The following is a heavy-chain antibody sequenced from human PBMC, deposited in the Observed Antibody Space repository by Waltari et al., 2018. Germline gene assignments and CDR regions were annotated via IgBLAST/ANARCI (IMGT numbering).Heavy chain of an antibody. CDR1: GDTFSSYA. V-gene: IGHV1-69*04. D-gene: IGHD2-2*01. CDR3: ARDGASNWYFDL. J-gene: IGHJ2*01. CDR2: IIPILGIA. Sequence: QVQLVQSGAEVKKPGSSVKVSCKASGDTFSSYAISWVRQAPGQGLEWMGGIIPILGIANYAQKFQGRVTITADEFTSTAYMELSSLRSEDTAVYYCARDGASNWYFDLWGRGTLVTVSS.